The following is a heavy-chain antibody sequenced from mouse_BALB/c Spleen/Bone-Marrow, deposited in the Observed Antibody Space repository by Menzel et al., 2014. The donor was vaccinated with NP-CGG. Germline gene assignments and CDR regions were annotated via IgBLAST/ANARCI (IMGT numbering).Heavy chain of an antibody. CDR2: IDPYYGGT. CDR1: GYSFTGYN. D-gene: IGHD1-1*01. CDR3: ARRGTYGSSPYDYAMDY. V-gene: IGHV1-39*01. Sequence: EVQLVESGPELEKPGASVKISCKASGYSFTGYNMNWLKQSNGKSLEWIGNIDPYYGGTSYNQKFKGKATLTVDKSSSTAYMQLKSLTSEDSAVYYCARRGTYGSSPYDYAMDYWGQGTSVTVSS. J-gene: IGHJ4*01.